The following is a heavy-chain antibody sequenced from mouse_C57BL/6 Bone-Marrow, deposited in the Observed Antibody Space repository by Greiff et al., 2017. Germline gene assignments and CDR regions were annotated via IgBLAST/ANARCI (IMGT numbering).Heavy chain of an antibody. CDR1: GFNIKDDY. V-gene: IGHV14-4*01. J-gene: IGHJ3*01. D-gene: IGHD2-5*01. CDR2: IDPENGDT. Sequence: VQLKQSGAELVRPGASVKLSCTASGFNIKDDYMHWVKQRPEQGLEWIGWIDPENGDTEYASKFQGKATITADTSSNTAYLQLSSLTSEDTAVYYCTRYYSRAWFAYWGQGTLVTVSA. CDR3: TRYYSRAWFAY.